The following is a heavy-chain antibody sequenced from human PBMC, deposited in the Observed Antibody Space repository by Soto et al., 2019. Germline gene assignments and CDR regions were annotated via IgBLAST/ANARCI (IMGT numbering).Heavy chain of an antibody. Sequence: GGSLRLSCAASGFTFSSHAMSWVRQAPGKGLEWVSGISGNGGGTYYAESVKGRFTISRDNSKNTLYLQMNSLRAEDTAVYYCAKDPYNSGWYYFDYWGQGTLVTVSS. D-gene: IGHD6-19*01. CDR2: ISGNGGGT. CDR1: GFTFSSHA. V-gene: IGHV3-23*01. CDR3: AKDPYNSGWYYFDY. J-gene: IGHJ4*02.